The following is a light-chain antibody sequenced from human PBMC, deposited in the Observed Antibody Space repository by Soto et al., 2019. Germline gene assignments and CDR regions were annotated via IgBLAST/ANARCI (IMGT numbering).Light chain of an antibody. CDR3: QQYDSVFT. Sequence: DIQMPQSPSSLSASVGDRVTITCQARQDITNYLNWYQQKPGKPPNLLMYRASNMETGVPSRFRGSGAGTDFTFTISSLQAEDIGTYFCQQYDSVFTCGQGTRLEIK. J-gene: IGKJ5*01. V-gene: IGKV1-33*01. CDR1: QDITNY. CDR2: RAS.